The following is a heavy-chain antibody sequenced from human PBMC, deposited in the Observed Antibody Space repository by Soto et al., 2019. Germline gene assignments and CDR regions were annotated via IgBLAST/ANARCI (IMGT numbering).Heavy chain of an antibody. CDR1: GFTFSSYA. D-gene: IGHD1-26*01. CDR3: ARDHWSGSPARIDY. J-gene: IGHJ4*02. Sequence: QVQLVESGGGVVQPGRSLRLSCAASGFTFSSYAMHWVRRAPGKGLEWVAVISYDGSNKYYADSVKGRFTISRDNSKNTLYLQMNSLRAEDTAVYYCARDHWSGSPARIDYWGQGTLVTVSS. V-gene: IGHV3-30-3*01. CDR2: ISYDGSNK.